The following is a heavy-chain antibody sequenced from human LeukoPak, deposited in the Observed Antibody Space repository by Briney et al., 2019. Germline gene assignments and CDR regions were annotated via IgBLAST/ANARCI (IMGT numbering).Heavy chain of an antibody. D-gene: IGHD7-27*01. Sequence: SQTLSLTRTVSGGSISSSSYYWGWGRQPPGKGLEWVVSIYYSGNTYYNPSLKSQVTISVDTSKNQFSLKLSSVTAADTAVYCCARLTGDNSYWGQGTLVTVSS. J-gene: IGHJ4*02. V-gene: IGHV4-39*01. CDR1: GGSISSSSYY. CDR3: ARLTGDNSY. CDR2: IYYSGNT.